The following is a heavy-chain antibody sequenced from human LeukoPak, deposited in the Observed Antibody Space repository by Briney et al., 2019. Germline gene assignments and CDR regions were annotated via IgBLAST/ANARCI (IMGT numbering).Heavy chain of an antibody. CDR2: VSDSGDTT. V-gene: IGHV3-23*01. J-gene: IGHJ4*02. CDR1: GFTFSTYG. Sequence: GGSLRLTCVASGFTFSTYGMIWVRQAPGKGPEWVSLVSDSGDTTNYADSVKGRFTISRDNSKNTLYLQMDSLRAEDTAAYYCANIGSSTFGSTGFWGQGTLVTVSS. D-gene: IGHD3-16*01. CDR3: ANIGSSTFGSTGF.